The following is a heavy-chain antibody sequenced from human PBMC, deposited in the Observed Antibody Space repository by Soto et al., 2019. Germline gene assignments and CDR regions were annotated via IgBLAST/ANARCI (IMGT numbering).Heavy chain of an antibody. Sequence: ASETLSLTCTVSGGSISSSSYYWGWIRQPPGKGLEWIGSIYYSGSTYYNPSLKSRVTISVDTSKNQFSLKLSSVTAADTAVYYCARRFYGGYFDYWGQGTLVTVSS. CDR1: GGSISSSSYY. V-gene: IGHV4-39*01. CDR3: ARRFYGGYFDY. CDR2: IYYSGST. D-gene: IGHD3-22*01. J-gene: IGHJ4*02.